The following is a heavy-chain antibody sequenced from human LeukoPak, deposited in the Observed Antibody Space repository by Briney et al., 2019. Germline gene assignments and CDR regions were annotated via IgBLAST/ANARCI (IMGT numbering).Heavy chain of an antibody. CDR3: AKAYGSGSYEGTYYFDY. J-gene: IGHJ4*02. Sequence: PGGSLRLSWAASGFTFDDYAIHWVRQAPGNGLEWVSGISWNSGSIGYADSVRGRFTISRDNAKNSLYLQMNSLRAEDTALYYCAKAYGSGSYEGTYYFDYWGQGTPVTVSS. CDR2: ISWNSGSI. CDR1: GFTFDDYA. V-gene: IGHV3-9*01. D-gene: IGHD3-10*01.